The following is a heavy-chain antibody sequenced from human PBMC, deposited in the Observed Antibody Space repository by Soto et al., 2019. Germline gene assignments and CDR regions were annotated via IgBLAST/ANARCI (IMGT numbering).Heavy chain of an antibody. J-gene: IGHJ5*02. CDR2: IYHSGST. CDR3: ARGYSSGWYLNWFDP. D-gene: IGHD6-19*01. V-gene: IGHV4-38-2*01. CDR1: GYSISSGYY. Sequence: PSETLSLTCAVSGYSISSGYYWGFIRQPPGKGLEWIGSIYHSGSTYYNPSLKSRVTISVDTSKNQFSLKLSSVTAADTAVYYCARGYSSGWYLNWFDPWGQGTLVTVSS.